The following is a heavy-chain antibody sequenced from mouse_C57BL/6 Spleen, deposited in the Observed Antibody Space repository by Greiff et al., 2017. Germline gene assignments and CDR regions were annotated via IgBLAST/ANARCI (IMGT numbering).Heavy chain of an antibody. J-gene: IGHJ3*01. V-gene: IGHV1-74*01. CDR2: IHPSDSDT. D-gene: IGHD1-1*01. CDR1: GYTFTSYW. CDR3: APSYYYGSSYWFAY. Sequence: QVQLQQPGAELVKPGASVKVSCKASGYTFTSYWMHWVKQRPGQGLEWIGRIHPSDSDTNYNQKFKGKATLTVDKSSSTAYMQLSSLTSEDSAVYYCAPSYYYGSSYWFAYWGQGTLVTVSA.